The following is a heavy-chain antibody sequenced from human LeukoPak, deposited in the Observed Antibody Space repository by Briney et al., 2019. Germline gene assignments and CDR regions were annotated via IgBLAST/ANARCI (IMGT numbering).Heavy chain of an antibody. Sequence: GGSLRLSCAASGFTVSSNYMSWVRQAPGKGLEWVSVIYSGGSTYYADSVKGRFTISRDNSKNTLYLQMNSLRAEDTAVYYCARDQGGEVWGSYRYGTAFDIWGQGTMVTVSS. D-gene: IGHD3-16*02. CDR1: GFTVSSNY. J-gene: IGHJ3*02. CDR3: ARDQGGEVWGSYRYGTAFDI. CDR2: IYSGGST. V-gene: IGHV3-66*01.